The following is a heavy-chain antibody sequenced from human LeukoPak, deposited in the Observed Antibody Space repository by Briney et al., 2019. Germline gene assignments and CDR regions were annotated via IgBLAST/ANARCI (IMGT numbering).Heavy chain of an antibody. V-gene: IGHV4-34*01. J-gene: IGHJ4*02. CDR2: INHSGST. CDR3: AIFTDYGDYEFDY. Sequence: TSETLSLTCTVSGGSISSYYWSWIRQPPGKGLEWIGEINHSGSTNYNPSLKSRVTISVDTSKNQFSLKLSSVTAADTAVYYCAIFTDYGDYEFDYWGQGTLVTVSS. D-gene: IGHD4-17*01. CDR1: GGSISSYY.